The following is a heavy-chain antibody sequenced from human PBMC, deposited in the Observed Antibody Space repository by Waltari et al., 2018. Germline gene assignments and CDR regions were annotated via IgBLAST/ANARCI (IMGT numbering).Heavy chain of an antibody. D-gene: IGHD3-16*02. Sequence: EVRLVQSGAEVKKPGESLKISCMGSGEKFSTYWIGWVRQMPGKGLEWMGIIYVGDSETRYSPSFRGQVTMSADKSITTAYLQWSSLKASDTAMYYCARREHDYDYVGGSYRRVIDTFDIWGQGTRVTVSS. CDR3: ARREHDYDYVGGSYRRVIDTFDI. V-gene: IGHV5-51*03. J-gene: IGHJ3*02. CDR2: IYVGDSET. CDR1: GEKFSTYW.